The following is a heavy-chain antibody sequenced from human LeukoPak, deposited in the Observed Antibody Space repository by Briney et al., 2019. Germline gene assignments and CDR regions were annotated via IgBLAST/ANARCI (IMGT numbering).Heavy chain of an antibody. D-gene: IGHD6-19*01. CDR3: ARLIGDIAVSGTSWFDP. V-gene: IGHV4-59*11. J-gene: IGHJ5*02. Sequence: SETLSLTCTVSGGSISSHHWSWIRQAPGKGPEWIGYIYYSGSTNYNPSLKSRVTISVDTSKNQFSLKLSSVTAADTAMYYCARLIGDIAVSGTSWFDPWGQGTLVTVSS. CDR2: IYYSGST. CDR1: GGSISSHH.